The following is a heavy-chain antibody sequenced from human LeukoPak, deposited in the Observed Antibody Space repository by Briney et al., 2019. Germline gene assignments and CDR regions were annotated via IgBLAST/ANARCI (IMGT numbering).Heavy chain of an antibody. Sequence: PGGSLRLSCAASGFTVSSNYMSWVRQAPGKGLEWVSVIYTGGSTYYADSVKGRFTISRDNAKNMLSLQMNSLRADDTAMYYCASQVSTGHWGQGTLVTVSS. D-gene: IGHD3-10*01. V-gene: IGHV3-66*01. J-gene: IGHJ4*02. CDR3: ASQVSTGH. CDR2: IYTGGST. CDR1: GFTVSSNY.